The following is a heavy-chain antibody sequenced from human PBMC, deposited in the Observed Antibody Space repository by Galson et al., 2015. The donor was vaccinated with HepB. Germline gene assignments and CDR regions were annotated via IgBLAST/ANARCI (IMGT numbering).Heavy chain of an antibody. Sequence: SVKVSCKASGYTFTSYGISWVRQAPGQGLEWMGWISAYNGNTNYAQKLQGRVTMTTDISTSTAYMELRSLRSDDTAVYYCARGGRGTTVTTDYYYGMDVWGQGTTVTVSS. J-gene: IGHJ6*02. CDR1: GYTFTSYG. CDR2: ISAYNGNT. V-gene: IGHV1-18*04. D-gene: IGHD4-17*01. CDR3: ARGGRGTTVTTDYYYGMDV.